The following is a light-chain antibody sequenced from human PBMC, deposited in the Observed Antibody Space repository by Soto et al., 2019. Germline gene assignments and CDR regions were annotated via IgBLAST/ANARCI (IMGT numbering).Light chain of an antibody. V-gene: IGLV2-14*01. CDR1: SSDVGGYKY. Sequence: QSALTQPASVSGSLGQSITISCTGTSSDVGGYKYVSWYQQHPGKAPKLMIYEVSNRPSGVSNRFSGSKSGNTASLTISGLQAEDEADYYCSSYTSSSTLVVFGGGTKLTVL. J-gene: IGLJ2*01. CDR3: SSYTSSSTLVV. CDR2: EVS.